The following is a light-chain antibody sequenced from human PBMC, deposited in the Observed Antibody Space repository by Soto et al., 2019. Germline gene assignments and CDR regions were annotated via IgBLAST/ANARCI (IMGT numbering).Light chain of an antibody. CDR1: PSVSRSY. Sequence: EIGLTQSPGTLSLSPGERATLSCRASPSVSRSYLAWYQHKPGQAPRLLIYGASSRATGIPDRFSGSGSGTDFTLTISRLEPEDFAVYYCQQYGSSPGTFGQGTKLEIK. CDR2: GAS. V-gene: IGKV3-20*01. CDR3: QQYGSSPGT. J-gene: IGKJ2*01.